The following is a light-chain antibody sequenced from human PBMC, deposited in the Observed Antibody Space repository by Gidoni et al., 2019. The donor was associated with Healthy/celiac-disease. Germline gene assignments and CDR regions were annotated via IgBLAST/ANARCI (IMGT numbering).Light chain of an antibody. J-gene: IGKJ2*01. CDR2: AAS. CDR3: QQSYSTPYT. CDR1: QSISSY. Sequence: DIQMTQSPSSLSASVGERVTITCRASQSISSYLNLYQQKPGKAPKLLIYAASSLQSGVPSRFSGSGSGTDFTLTIISLQPEDFATYYCQQSYSTPYTFGQGTKLEIK. V-gene: IGKV1-39*01.